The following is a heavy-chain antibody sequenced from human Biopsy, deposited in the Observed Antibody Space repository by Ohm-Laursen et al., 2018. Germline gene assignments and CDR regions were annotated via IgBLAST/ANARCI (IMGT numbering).Heavy chain of an antibody. V-gene: IGHV3-23*01. J-gene: IGHJ5*01. CDR3: VKQWGGYNFDS. Sequence: SLRLSCAASGFTFTTTWMTWVRQAPGKGLEWVAHIDVSDYNTYYADSVRGRFTISRDNSKQMVHLEINSLTADDTAVYYCVKQWGGYNFDSWGRGTLVTVSS. D-gene: IGHD1-14*01. CDR1: GFTFTTTW. CDR2: IDVSDYNT.